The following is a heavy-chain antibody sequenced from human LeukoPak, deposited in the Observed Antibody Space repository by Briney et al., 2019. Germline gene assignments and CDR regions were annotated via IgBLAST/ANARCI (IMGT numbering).Heavy chain of an antibody. J-gene: IGHJ4*02. CDR1: GFTVSSNY. D-gene: IGHD6-13*01. CDR2: IHSGGDT. Sequence: GGSLRLSCAASGFTVSSNYMNWVRQAPGKGLEWVSIIHSGGDTYYADSVKGRFTISRDNSKNTLYLQMNSLRAEDTAVYYCTRGPGSTWYSDYWGQGTLVTVSS. CDR3: TRGPGSTWYSDY. V-gene: IGHV3-66*02.